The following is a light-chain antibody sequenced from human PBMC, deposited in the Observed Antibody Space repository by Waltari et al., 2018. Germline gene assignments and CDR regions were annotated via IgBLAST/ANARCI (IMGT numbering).Light chain of an antibody. CDR1: SSDVGGSNY. Sequence: QSALTRPRSVSGSPGQSVTIPCPGTSSDVGGSNYVPWYQQHPGKAPKLMIYDVNKRPSGVPDRFSGSKSGNTASLTSSGLQAEDEADFYCCSYAGSYILVFGGGTKLTVL. CDR3: CSYAGSYILV. V-gene: IGLV2-11*01. J-gene: IGLJ2*01. CDR2: DVN.